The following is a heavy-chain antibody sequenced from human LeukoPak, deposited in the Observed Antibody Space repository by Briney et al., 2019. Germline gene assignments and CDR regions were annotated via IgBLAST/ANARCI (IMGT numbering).Heavy chain of an antibody. D-gene: IGHD5-18*01. Sequence: PGGSLRLAWAASGVTFSSYGMRWVRQAPGKGLGWVSVISYDGSNKYYADSVKGRFTISRDNPKNTLYLQMNSLRAEDTAVYYCAKVGDTAMVRLRGYFDYWGQGTLVTVSS. V-gene: IGHV3-30*18. CDR1: GVTFSSYG. CDR3: AKVGDTAMVRLRGYFDY. J-gene: IGHJ4*02. CDR2: ISYDGSNK.